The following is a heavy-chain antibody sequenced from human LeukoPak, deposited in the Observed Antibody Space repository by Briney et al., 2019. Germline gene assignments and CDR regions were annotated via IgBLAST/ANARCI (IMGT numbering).Heavy chain of an antibody. V-gene: IGHV4-59*08. J-gene: IGHJ4*02. CDR1: GGSISSYY. Sequence: SETLSLTCIVSGGSISSYYWSWIRQPPGKGLEWIGYIYSSGSTDDNPSLKSRATISLDTPNHQFPLKLTSVTAADTAVYYCARHVGIHLWSLYFDYWGQGSLVTVSS. CDR3: ARHVGIHLWSLYFDY. CDR2: IYSSGST. D-gene: IGHD5-18*01.